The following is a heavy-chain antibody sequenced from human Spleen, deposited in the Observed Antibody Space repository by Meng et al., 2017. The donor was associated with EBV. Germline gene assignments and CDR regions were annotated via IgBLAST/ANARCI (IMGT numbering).Heavy chain of an antibody. CDR2: IYYSGMT. CDR1: SGSISSSNW. D-gene: IGHD3-10*01. CDR3: ARRRIIQGADY. Sequence: QVQLQESGPGLLNPSGTLPLTCAVSSGSISSSNWWTWVRQPPGKGLEWIGEIYYSGMTNYNPSLKSRVTISIDESNNHFSLKLTSLTAADTAIYFCARRRIIQGADYWGQGTLVTVSS. V-gene: IGHV4-4*02. J-gene: IGHJ4*02.